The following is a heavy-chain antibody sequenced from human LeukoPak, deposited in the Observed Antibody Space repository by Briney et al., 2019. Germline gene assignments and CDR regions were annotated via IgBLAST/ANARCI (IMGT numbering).Heavy chain of an antibody. CDR1: GGSISSYY. CDR3: ARTYGSGSSSYYFDY. Sequence: SETLSLTCTVSGGSISSYYWSWIRQPPGKGLEWIGYIYYSGSTNYNPSLKSRVTIPVDTSKNQFSLKLSSVTAADTAVYYCARTYGSGSSSYYFDYWGQGTLVTVSS. J-gene: IGHJ4*02. V-gene: IGHV4-59*01. D-gene: IGHD3-10*01. CDR2: IYYSGST.